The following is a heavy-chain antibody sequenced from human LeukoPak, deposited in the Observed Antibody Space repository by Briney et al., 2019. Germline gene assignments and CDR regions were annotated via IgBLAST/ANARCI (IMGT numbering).Heavy chain of an antibody. D-gene: IGHD3-22*01. CDR2: ISGSGGST. CDR3: AKVPITMIVVVITGYYFDY. CDR1: GFTFSSYA. Sequence: GASLRLSCAASGFTFSSYAMSWARQAPGKGLEWVSAISGSGGSTYYADSVKGRFTISRDNSKNTLYLQMNSLRAEDTAVYYCAKVPITMIVVVITGYYFDYWGQGTLVTVSS. J-gene: IGHJ4*02. V-gene: IGHV3-23*01.